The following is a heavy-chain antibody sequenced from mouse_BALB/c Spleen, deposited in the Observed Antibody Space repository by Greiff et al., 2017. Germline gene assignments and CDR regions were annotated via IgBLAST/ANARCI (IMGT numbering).Heavy chain of an antibody. CDR2: ISYSGST. D-gene: IGHD1-1*02. CDR1: GDSITSGY. J-gene: IGHJ2*01. V-gene: IGHV3-8*02. Sequence: EVKLVESGPSLVKPSQTLSLTCSVTGDSITSGYWNWIRKFPGNKLEYMGYISYSGSTYYNPSLKSRISITRDTSKNQYYLQLNSVTTEDTATYYCAREGKNYGLSYYFDYWGQGTTLTVSS. CDR3: AREGKNYGLSYYFDY.